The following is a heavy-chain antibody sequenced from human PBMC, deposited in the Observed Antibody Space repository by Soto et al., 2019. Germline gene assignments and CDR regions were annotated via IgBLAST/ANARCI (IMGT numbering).Heavy chain of an antibody. J-gene: IGHJ4*02. D-gene: IGHD3-3*01. CDR1: GFTFSSYA. CDR3: AKAGFWSGYYSLVDY. CDR2: ISGNSGSI. Sequence: GGSLRLSCAASGFTFSSYAMSWVRQAPGKGLEWVSGISGNSGSIGYADSVKGRFTISRDNAKNSLYLQMNSLRAEDTALYYCAKAGFWSGYYSLVDYWGQGTLVTVSS. V-gene: IGHV3-9*01.